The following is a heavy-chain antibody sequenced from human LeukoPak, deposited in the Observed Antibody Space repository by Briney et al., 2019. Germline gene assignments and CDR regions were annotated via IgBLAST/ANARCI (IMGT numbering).Heavy chain of an antibody. D-gene: IGHD3-10*02. CDR1: GFTVSSNY. V-gene: IGHV3-66*01. Sequence: PGGSLRLSRAASGFTVSSNYMSCVRQAPGKGLEWVSVIYSGGSTYYADSVKGRFTISRDNSKNTLYLQMNSLRAEDTAVYYCARTVRAEYYYYGMDVWGQGTTVTVSS. J-gene: IGHJ6*02. CDR2: IYSGGST. CDR3: ARTVRAEYYYYGMDV.